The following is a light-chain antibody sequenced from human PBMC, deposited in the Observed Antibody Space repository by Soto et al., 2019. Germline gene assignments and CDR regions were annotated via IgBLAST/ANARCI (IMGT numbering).Light chain of an antibody. V-gene: IGKV1-5*01. CDR3: QHATSNLKG. CDR1: QSISSW. J-gene: IGKJ1*01. CDR2: DAS. Sequence: DIQVRQSPTTPCMSQDKTVTTTCMASQSISSWLAWYKQKPGKAPKLLIYDASSLESGVPSRFSGSGSGTEFTLTISCLQPDDFATYCCQHATSNLKGLGQGTRVEIK.